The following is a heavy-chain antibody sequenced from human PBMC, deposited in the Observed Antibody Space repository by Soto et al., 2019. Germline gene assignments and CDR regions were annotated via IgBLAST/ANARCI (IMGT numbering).Heavy chain of an antibody. J-gene: IGHJ3*02. D-gene: IGHD2-2*01. CDR1: GFTFSSYS. CDR3: ARNRGQLLFNDAFAI. Sequence: GGSLRLSCAASGFTFSSYSMNWVRQAPGKGLEWVSSISSSSSYIYYADSVKGRFTISRDNAKNSLYLQMNSLRAEDTAVYYCARNRGQLLFNDAFAIWGQGTMVTVSS. V-gene: IGHV3-21*01. CDR2: ISSSSSYI.